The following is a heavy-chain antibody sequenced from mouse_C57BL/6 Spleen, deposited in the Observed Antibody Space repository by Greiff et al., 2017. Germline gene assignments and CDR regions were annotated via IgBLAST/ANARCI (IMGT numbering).Heavy chain of an antibody. CDR3: ARWGGYDDWYFDV. J-gene: IGHJ1*03. D-gene: IGHD2-2*01. Sequence: DVMLVESGGGLVKPGGSLKLSCAASGFTFSDYGMHWVRQAPEKGLEWVAYISSGSSTIYYADTVKGRFTISRDNAKNTLFLQMTSLRSEDTAMYYCARWGGYDDWYFDVWGTGTTVTVSS. CDR1: GFTFSDYG. V-gene: IGHV5-17*01. CDR2: ISSGSSTI.